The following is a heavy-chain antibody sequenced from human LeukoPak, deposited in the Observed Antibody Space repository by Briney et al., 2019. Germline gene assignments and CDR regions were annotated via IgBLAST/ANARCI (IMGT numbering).Heavy chain of an antibody. CDR1: GGSLDSFY. J-gene: IGHJ4*02. CDR2: IYYSGTT. Sequence: PSETLSLTCTVSGGSLDSFYWSWIRQPPGKGLEYIGYIYYSGTTNHDPSLKGRVTISADMSKNQFSLKLISVTAADTAVYYCARDPPGKGALDFWGQGTLVTVSS. CDR3: ARDPPGKGALDF. D-gene: IGHD3-16*01. V-gene: IGHV4-59*01.